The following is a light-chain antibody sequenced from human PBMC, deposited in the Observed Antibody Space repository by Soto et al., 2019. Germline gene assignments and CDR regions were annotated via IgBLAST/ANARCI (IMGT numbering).Light chain of an antibody. CDR2: GNS. J-gene: IGLJ1*01. CDR1: SSNIDIYT. CDR3: QSYDSSLSIYV. Sequence: QSALTQPPSASGTPGQRVTISCSGSSSNIDIYTVNWYQHLPGAAPKLLIYGNSNRPSGVPDRFSGSKSGTSASLAITGLQAEDEADYYCQSYDSSLSIYVFGSGTKITVL. V-gene: IGLV1-40*01.